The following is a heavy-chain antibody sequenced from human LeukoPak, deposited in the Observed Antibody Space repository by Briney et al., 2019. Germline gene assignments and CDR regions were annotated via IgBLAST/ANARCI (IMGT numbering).Heavy chain of an antibody. V-gene: IGHV2-5*01. Sequence: SGPALVNPTQTLTLTCTFSGFSLSTSGLGVGWFRQPPGKALEWLALIYWNDDERYSPSLRSRLSITKDTSKNQVVLTMTNMDPVDTATYYCAHRREYSDSRGFDYWGQGTLVTVSS. J-gene: IGHJ4*02. CDR1: GFSLSTSGLG. CDR3: AHRREYSDSRGFDY. D-gene: IGHD6-6*01. CDR2: IYWNDDE.